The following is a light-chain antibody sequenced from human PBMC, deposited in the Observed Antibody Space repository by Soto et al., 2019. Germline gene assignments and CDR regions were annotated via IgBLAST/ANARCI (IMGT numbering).Light chain of an antibody. CDR2: EVS. J-gene: IGLJ1*01. Sequence: QSVLTQPASVSGSPGQTITISCTVTSSDVGAYNYVSWYQQHPGKAPKLMIYEVSNRPSGVSDRFSGSKSGNTASLTISGLQAEDEADYYCSSKRTTASLVFGTGTKVTVL. CDR1: SSDVGAYNY. V-gene: IGLV2-14*01. CDR3: SSKRTTASLV.